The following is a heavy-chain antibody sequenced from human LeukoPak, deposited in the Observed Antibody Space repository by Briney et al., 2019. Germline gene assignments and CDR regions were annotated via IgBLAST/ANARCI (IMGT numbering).Heavy chain of an antibody. CDR3: ARVDPYGDAFDI. CDR1: GYTFTGYY. Sequence: ASVKVSCKASGYTFTGYYMHWVRQAPGQGLEWMGWINPNSGGTNYAQKFQGRVTMTRDTSISTAYMELSRLRSDDTAVYYCARVDPYGDAFDIWGQGTMVTVSS. D-gene: IGHD2-21*01. J-gene: IGHJ3*02. CDR2: INPNSGGT. V-gene: IGHV1-2*02.